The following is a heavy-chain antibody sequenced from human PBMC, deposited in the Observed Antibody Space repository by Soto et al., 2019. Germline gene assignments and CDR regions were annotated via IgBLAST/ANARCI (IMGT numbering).Heavy chain of an antibody. Sequence: GGSLRLSCAASGFTFSSYGMHWVRQAPGKGLEWVAVIWYDGSNKYYADSVKGRFTISRDNSKNTLYLQMNSLRAEDTAVYYCARDPTDIVVVVAATTGAFDIWGQGTMVTVSS. CDR2: IWYDGSNK. CDR1: GFTFSSYG. D-gene: IGHD2-15*01. CDR3: ARDPTDIVVVVAATTGAFDI. V-gene: IGHV3-33*01. J-gene: IGHJ3*02.